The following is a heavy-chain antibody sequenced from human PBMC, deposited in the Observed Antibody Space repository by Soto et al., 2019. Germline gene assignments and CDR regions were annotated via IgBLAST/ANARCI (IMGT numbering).Heavy chain of an antibody. J-gene: IGHJ6*02. D-gene: IGHD2-2*02. CDR2: INSDGSST. Sequence: GGSLRLSCAASGFTFSSYWMHWVRQAPGKGLLCVSRINSDGSSTSYADSVKGRFTISRDNAKNTLYLQMNSLRAEDTAVYYCARVGYCSSTSCYTHHRYYYYGMDVWGQGTTVTVYS. CDR3: ARVGYCSSTSCYTHHRYYYYGMDV. V-gene: IGHV3-74*01. CDR1: GFTFSSYW.